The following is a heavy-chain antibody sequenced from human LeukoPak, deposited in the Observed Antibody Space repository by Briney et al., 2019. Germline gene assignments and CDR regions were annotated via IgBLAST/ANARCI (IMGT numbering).Heavy chain of an antibody. Sequence: GALRLSCAASGFTFSAYAMHWVRQAPGKGLEWVALISYDGSDKYYAGSVKGRFTISRDNSKNTLYLQMNSLRADDTAVYYCAKSLRGTGLDAFDIWGQGTMVTVSS. V-gene: IGHV3-30*18. D-gene: IGHD2-8*02. CDR3: AKSLRGTGLDAFDI. CDR1: GFTFSAYA. CDR2: ISYDGSDK. J-gene: IGHJ3*02.